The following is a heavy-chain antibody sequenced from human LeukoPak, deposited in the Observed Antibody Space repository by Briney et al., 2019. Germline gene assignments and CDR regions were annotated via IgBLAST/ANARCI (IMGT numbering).Heavy chain of an antibody. CDR2: IYSSGGT. J-gene: IGHJ4*02. CDR3: ARPRSTVGVTGLDC. D-gene: IGHD1-26*01. CDR1: GFTVSSYY. Sequence: GGSLRLSCAASGFTVSSYYMSWVRQAPGKGLEWVSIIYSSGGTYYADSARGRFTISRDSFKNTLYLQMNSLRAEDTAVYYCARPRSTVGVTGLDCWGQGTLVTVSA. V-gene: IGHV3-66*04.